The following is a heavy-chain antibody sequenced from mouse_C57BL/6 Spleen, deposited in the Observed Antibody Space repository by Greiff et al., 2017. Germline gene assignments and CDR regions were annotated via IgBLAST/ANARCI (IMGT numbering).Heavy chain of an antibody. J-gene: IGHJ3*01. Sequence: EVKLVESGGDLVKPGGSLKLSCAASGFTFSSYGMSWVRQTPDKRLEWVATISSGGSYTYYPDSVKGRFTISSDNAKNTLYLQMSSLKSEDTAMYYCARHDYGSSYVPWFAYWGQGTLVTVSA. CDR3: ARHDYGSSYVPWFAY. CDR2: ISSGGSYT. CDR1: GFTFSSYG. D-gene: IGHD1-1*01. V-gene: IGHV5-6*01.